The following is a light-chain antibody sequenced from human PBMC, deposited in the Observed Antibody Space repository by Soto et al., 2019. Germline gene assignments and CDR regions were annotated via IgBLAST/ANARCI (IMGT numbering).Light chain of an antibody. CDR3: QAWDSSTVV. CDR2: QDN. Sequence: SYELTQPPSVSVSPGQTASITCSADKLGDKYACWYQQKPGQSPVLVIYQDNKRPSGIPERFSGSNSGNTATLTISGTQAMDEADYCCQAWDSSTVVFGGGTKVTVL. V-gene: IGLV3-1*01. J-gene: IGLJ2*01. CDR1: KLGDKY.